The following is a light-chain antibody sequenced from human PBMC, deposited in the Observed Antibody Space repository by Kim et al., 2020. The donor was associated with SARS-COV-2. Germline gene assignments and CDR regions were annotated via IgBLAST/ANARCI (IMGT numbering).Light chain of an antibody. CDR1: NIGSKS. Sequence: APGRTAEITCGGNNIGSKSVHWYQQKPGQAPVLVIYYDSDRPSGIPERFSGSNSGNTATLTISRVEAGDEADYYCQVWDSSSDHVVFGGGTKLTVL. CDR2: YDS. J-gene: IGLJ2*01. CDR3: QVWDSSSDHVV. V-gene: IGLV3-21*04.